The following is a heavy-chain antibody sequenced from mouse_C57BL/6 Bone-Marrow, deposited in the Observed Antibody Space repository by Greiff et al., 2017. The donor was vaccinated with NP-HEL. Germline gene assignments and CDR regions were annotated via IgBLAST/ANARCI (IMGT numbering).Heavy chain of an antibody. CDR1: GSPFTGFW. V-gene: IGHV1-9*01. D-gene: IGHD1-1*01. CDR3: ASNYCGIDY. J-gene: IGHJ2*01. Sequence: QVQLKESGAELMKPGGSVKLSCKATGSPFTGFWIHWVKQRPGHGLEWIGEILPGSGSTNYPAKFKGKATSTADTPSNTTYMQLSSMTTEDSAIYYCASNYCGIDYWGQGTTLTVSS. CDR2: ILPGSGST.